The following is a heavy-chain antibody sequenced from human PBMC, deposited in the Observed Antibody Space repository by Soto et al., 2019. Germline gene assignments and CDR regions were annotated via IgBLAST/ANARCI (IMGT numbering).Heavy chain of an antibody. CDR3: ARVSSGWSYYYYYGMDV. D-gene: IGHD6-19*01. Sequence: GGSLRLSCAASGFTFSSYDMHWVRQATGKGLEWVSAIGTAGDTYYPGSVKGRFTISRENAKNSLYLQMNSLRAEDTAVYYCARVSSGWSYYYYYGMDVWGQGTTVTVSS. V-gene: IGHV3-13*01. CDR1: GFTFSSYD. J-gene: IGHJ6*02. CDR2: IGTAGDT.